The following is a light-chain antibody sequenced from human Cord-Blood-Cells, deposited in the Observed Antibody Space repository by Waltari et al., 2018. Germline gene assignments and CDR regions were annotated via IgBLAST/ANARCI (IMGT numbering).Light chain of an antibody. J-gene: IGLJ2*01. V-gene: IGLV2-11*01. CDR1: SSDVGGYNY. Sequence: QSALTQPRSVSGSPGQSVTISCTGTSSDVGGYNYVSWYQQHPGKAPKLMIYDVSKRPSGVPDRFLSSKSGNAASLTISGLQAEDEADYYGCSYAGSYNVVFGGGTKLTVL. CDR2: DVS. CDR3: CSYAGSYNVV.